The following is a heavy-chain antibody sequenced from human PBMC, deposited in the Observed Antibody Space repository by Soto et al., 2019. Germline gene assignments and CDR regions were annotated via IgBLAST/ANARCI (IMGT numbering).Heavy chain of an antibody. Sequence: SVKVSCKASGGTFSSYAISWVRQAPGQGLEWMGGIIPIFGTPIYAQQFQGRVTITADRSTSTAYMDLSSLRSDDTAVYYCARVRIVGATNNWFDPWGQGTLVTVSS. J-gene: IGHJ5*02. D-gene: IGHD1-26*01. V-gene: IGHV1-69*06. CDR2: IIPIFGTP. CDR3: ARVRIVGATNNWFDP. CDR1: GGTFSSYA.